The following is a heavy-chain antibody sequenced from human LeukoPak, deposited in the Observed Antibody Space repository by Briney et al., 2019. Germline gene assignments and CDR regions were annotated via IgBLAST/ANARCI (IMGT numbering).Heavy chain of an antibody. Sequence: PGRSLRLSCAASGFTYSRYDMDWVRQAPGKGLEWVAVISYDGSTKNYAESVKGRFTISRDNSKNTLYLQMNSLRAEDTAVYYCAKPYYYDSSGSSTNYGLDVWGQGTTVTVSS. CDR1: GFTYSRYD. CDR3: AKPYYYDSSGSSTNYGLDV. J-gene: IGHJ6*02. D-gene: IGHD3-22*01. CDR2: ISYDGSTK. V-gene: IGHV3-30*18.